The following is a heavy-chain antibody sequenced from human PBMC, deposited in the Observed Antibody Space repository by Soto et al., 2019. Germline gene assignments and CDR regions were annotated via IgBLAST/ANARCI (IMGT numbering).Heavy chain of an antibody. Sequence: EVRLLESGGGLVQPGGSLRLSCAASGITLSTYALSWVRQAPGKGLEWVSSVSGTGHNTYYADSVKGRFTISRDNSKNTLYLQMNSLRAEDTAVFYCAKDMDSYLSGNYFSARYWFFDLWGRGTLVTVSS. J-gene: IGHJ2*01. V-gene: IGHV3-23*01. CDR3: AKDMDSYLSGNYFSARYWFFDL. D-gene: IGHD3-10*01. CDR2: VSGTGHNT. CDR1: GITLSTYA.